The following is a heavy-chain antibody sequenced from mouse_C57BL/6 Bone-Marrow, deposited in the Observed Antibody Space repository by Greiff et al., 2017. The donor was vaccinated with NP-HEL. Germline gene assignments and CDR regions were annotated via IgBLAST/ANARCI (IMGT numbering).Heavy chain of an antibody. D-gene: IGHD1-1*01. V-gene: IGHV5-4*01. CDR1: GFTFSSYA. CDR2: ISDGGSYT. Sequence: VQLKESGGGLVKPGGSLKLSCAASGFTFSSYAMSWVRQTPEKRLEWVATISDGGSYTYYPDNVKGRFTISRDNAKNNLYLQMSHLKSEDTAMYYCAGYYGSTSYWYFDVWGTVTTVTVSS. J-gene: IGHJ1*03. CDR3: AGYYGSTSYWYFDV.